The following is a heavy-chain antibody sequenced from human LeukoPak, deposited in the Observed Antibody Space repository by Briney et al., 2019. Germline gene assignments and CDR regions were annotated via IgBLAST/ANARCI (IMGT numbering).Heavy chain of an antibody. D-gene: IGHD6-19*01. CDR1: GFTFSSYA. CDR3: AKVQIAVAGIDAFDI. CDR2: INDSGGSK. V-gene: IGHV3-23*01. J-gene: IGHJ3*02. Sequence: GGSLRLSCAASGFTFSSYAMSWVRQAPGKGLEWVSSINDSGGSKHYADSVKGRFTISGDNSKHTSYLQMNSLRAEDTAVYYCAKVQIAVAGIDAFDICGQGTMVTVSS.